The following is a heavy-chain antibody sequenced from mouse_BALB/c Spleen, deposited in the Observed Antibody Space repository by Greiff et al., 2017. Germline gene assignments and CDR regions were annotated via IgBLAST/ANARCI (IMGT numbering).Heavy chain of an antibody. CDR2: ISSGGSYT. V-gene: IGHV5-9-4*01. CDR3: AKVTGTRTWYLDY. CDR1: GFTFSSYA. D-gene: IGHD4-1*01. Sequence: DVQLVESGGGLVKPGGSLKLSCAASGFTFSSYAMSWVRQSPEKRLEWVAEISSGGSYTYYPDTVTGRFTISRDNAKNTLYLEMSSLRSEDTAMYYCAKVTGTRTWYLDYWGQGTTLTVSS. J-gene: IGHJ2*01.